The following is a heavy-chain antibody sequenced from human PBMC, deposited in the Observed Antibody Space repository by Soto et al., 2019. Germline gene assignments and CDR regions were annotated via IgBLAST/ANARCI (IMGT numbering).Heavy chain of an antibody. D-gene: IGHD6-13*01. J-gene: IGHJ4*02. Sequence: PVGSLRLSCAASGFTFSSYAMSWVRQAPGKGLEWVSAISGSGGSTYYADSVKGRFTISRDNSKNTLYLQMNSLRAEDTAVYYCAFGPDEYSTDYFDYWGQGTLVTVSS. CDR1: GFTFSSYA. CDR2: ISGSGGST. V-gene: IGHV3-23*01. CDR3: AFGPDEYSTDYFDY.